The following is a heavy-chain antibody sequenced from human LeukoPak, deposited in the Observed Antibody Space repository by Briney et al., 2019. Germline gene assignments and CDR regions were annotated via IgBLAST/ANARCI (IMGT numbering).Heavy chain of an antibody. Sequence: GGSLRLACAASGFTFSSYSMNWVRQAPGKGLEWVSSISSSSSYIYYADSVKGRFTISRDNAKNSLYLQMNSLRAEDTAVYYSARESESRNNWFDPWGQGTLVTVTS. CDR3: ARESESRNNWFDP. V-gene: IGHV3-21*01. CDR1: GFTFSSYS. J-gene: IGHJ5*02. CDR2: ISSSSSYI.